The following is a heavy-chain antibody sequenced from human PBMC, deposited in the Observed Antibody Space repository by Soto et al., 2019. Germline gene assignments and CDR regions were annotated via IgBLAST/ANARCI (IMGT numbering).Heavy chain of an antibody. J-gene: IGHJ6*02. D-gene: IGHD6-13*01. CDR2: ISYDGSNK. CDR3: AKDSYSSSWYEGGAGLGYYGMDV. Sequence: QVQLVESGGGVVQPGRSLRLSCAASGFTFSSYGMHWVRQAPGKGLEWVAVISYDGSNKYYADSVKGRFTISRDNSKNSLYLQMNRLRAEDTAVYYCAKDSYSSSWYEGGAGLGYYGMDVWGQGTADTVSS. CDR1: GFTFSSYG. V-gene: IGHV3-30*18.